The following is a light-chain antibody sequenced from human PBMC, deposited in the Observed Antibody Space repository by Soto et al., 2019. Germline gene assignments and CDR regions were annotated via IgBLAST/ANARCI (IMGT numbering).Light chain of an antibody. Sequence: EIVLTQSPGTLSLSPGERATLSCMASQSVSSTYLAWYQQRPGQAPRLLIYGASSRATGIPDRFSGSGSGTDFTLTISRLEPEDFAVYYCQKYAGSPLAFGGGTKVEIK. CDR1: QSVSSTY. V-gene: IGKV3-20*01. J-gene: IGKJ4*01. CDR3: QKYAGSPLA. CDR2: GAS.